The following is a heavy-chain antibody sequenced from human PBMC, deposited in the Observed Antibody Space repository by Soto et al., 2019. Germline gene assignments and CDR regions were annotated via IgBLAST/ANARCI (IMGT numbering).Heavy chain of an antibody. CDR1: GGTFSSYA. D-gene: IGHD1-1*01. J-gene: IGHJ6*02. V-gene: IGHV1-69*06. CDR3: ARGVTLRVGRRRYYYGMDV. CDR2: INPIFGTA. Sequence: QVQLVQSGAEVKKPGSSVKVSCKASGGTFSSYAISWVRQAPGQGLEWMGGINPIFGTANYAQKFQGRVTITADKSTSTAYMELSSLRSEDTAVYYCARGVTLRVGRRRYYYGMDVWGQGTTVTVSS.